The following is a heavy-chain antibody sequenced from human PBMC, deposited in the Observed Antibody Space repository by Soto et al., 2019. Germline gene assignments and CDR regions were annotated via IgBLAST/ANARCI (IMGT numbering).Heavy chain of an antibody. CDR3: ARDARYYYDSSGPGAYYYYGMDV. J-gene: IGHJ6*02. CDR1: GGSVSSGSYY. V-gene: IGHV4-61*01. CDR2: IYYSGST. D-gene: IGHD3-22*01. Sequence: SETLSLTCTVSGGSVSSGSYYWSWIRQPPGKGLEWIGYIYYSGSTNYNPSLKSRVTISVDTSKNQFSLKLSSVTAADTAVYYCARDARYYYDSSGPGAYYYYGMDVWGQGTTVTVS.